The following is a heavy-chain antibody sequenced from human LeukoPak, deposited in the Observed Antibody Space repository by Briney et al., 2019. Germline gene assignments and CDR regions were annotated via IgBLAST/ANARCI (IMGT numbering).Heavy chain of an antibody. D-gene: IGHD3-10*01. CDR2: SRNKANSYTT. V-gene: IGHV3-72*01. CDR3: AKDGPYYGSGAMYYFDF. Sequence: GGSLRLSCAAPGFTFSDHYMDWVRQAPGKGLEWVGRSRNKANSYTTEYAASVKGRFTISRDDSKNTLYVQMSSLRAEDTAVYYCAKDGPYYGSGAMYYFDFWGQGTPVTVSS. J-gene: IGHJ4*02. CDR1: GFTFSDHY.